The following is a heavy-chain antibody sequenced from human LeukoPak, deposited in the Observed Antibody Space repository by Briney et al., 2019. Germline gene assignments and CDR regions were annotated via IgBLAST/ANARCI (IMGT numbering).Heavy chain of an antibody. V-gene: IGHV4-4*02. J-gene: IGHJ4*02. D-gene: IGHD4-17*01. CDR1: GGSISSSNW. CDR2: IYHSGST. CDR3: ASWVITYGDYGRGGFDY. Sequence: PSETLSLTCAVSGGSISSSNWWSWVRQPPGKGLEWIGEIYHSGSTNYNPSLKSRVTISVDKSKNQFSLKLSSVTAADTAVYYCASWVITYGDYGRGGFDYWGQGTLVTVSS.